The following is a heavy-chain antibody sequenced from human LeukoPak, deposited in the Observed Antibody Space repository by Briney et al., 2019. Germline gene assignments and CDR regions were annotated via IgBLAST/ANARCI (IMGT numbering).Heavy chain of an antibody. CDR2: IYHSGST. CDR1: GGSISSGGYY. V-gene: IGHV4-30-2*01. J-gene: IGHJ4*02. CDR3: ARYHGDTAMVLGY. D-gene: IGHD5-18*01. Sequence: PSETLSLTCTVSGGSISSGGYYWSWIRQPPGKGLEWIGYIYHSGSTYYNPSLKSRVTISVDRSKNQFSLKLSSVTAADTAVYYCARYHGDTAMVLGYWGQGTLVTVSS.